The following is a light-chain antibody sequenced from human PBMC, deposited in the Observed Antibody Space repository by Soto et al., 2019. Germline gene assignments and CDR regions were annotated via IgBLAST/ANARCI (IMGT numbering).Light chain of an antibody. CDR2: DVS. CDR3: SSYTSSSTLGV. Sequence: QSALTQPASVSGSPGQSITISCTGTSSDVGGYNYVSWYQQHPGTAPKLMIYDVSNRPSGVSNRFSGSKSGNTASLTISGLQAEDEADYYCSSYTSSSTLGVFGGATQLTVL. CDR1: SSDVGGYNY. V-gene: IGLV2-14*01. J-gene: IGLJ2*01.